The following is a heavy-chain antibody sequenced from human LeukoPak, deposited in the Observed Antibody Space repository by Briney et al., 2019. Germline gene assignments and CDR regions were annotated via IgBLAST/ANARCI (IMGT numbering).Heavy chain of an antibody. CDR2: ISSNGGST. J-gene: IGHJ4*02. CDR1: GFTFSSYA. V-gene: IGHV3-64*01. D-gene: IGHD5-18*01. CDR3: ARQIRYSYGSDY. Sequence: GGSLRLSCAASGFTFSSYAMRWVRQAPGKGLEYVSAISSNGGSTCYANSVKGRFTISRDNSKNTLYLQMGSLRAEDMAVYYYARQIRYSYGSDYWGQGTLVTVSS.